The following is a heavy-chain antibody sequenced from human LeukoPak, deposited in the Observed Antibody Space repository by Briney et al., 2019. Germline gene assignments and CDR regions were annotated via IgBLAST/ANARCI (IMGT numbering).Heavy chain of an antibody. CDR1: GFTFSSYS. J-gene: IGHJ1*01. CDR3: ARDLAAAAY. CDR2: ITSSSSSL. V-gene: IGHV3-21*06. D-gene: IGHD6-13*01. Sequence: GGSQRLSCAASGFTFSSYSMNWVRQAPGKGLEWVSSITSSSSSLYYADSVKGRFTISRDNAKNSLYLQMNSLRAEDTAVYYCARDLAAAAYWGQGTQDTVSS.